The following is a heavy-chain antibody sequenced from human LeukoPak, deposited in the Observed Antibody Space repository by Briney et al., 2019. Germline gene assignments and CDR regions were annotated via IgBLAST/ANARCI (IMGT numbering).Heavy chain of an antibody. J-gene: IGHJ4*02. CDR3: ARGSRSSWYSFDY. CDR2: INHSGST. Sequence: SQTLSLTCAVSGGSISSGGYSWSWIRQPPGKGLEWIGEINHSGSTNYNPSLKSRVTISVGTSKNQFSLKLGSVTAADTAVYYCARGSRSSWYSFDYWGQGTLVTVSS. D-gene: IGHD6-13*01. CDR1: GGSISSGGYS. V-gene: IGHV4-30-2*01.